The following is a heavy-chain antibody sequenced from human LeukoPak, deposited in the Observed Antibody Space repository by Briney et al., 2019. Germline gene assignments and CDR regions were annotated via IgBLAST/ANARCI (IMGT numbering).Heavy chain of an antibody. Sequence: SETLSLTCTISRGSISTYDWSWIRQTPGTTLEWIGNIHYTGRTRYNPSLESRVTMSLDTPKNEFSLRLTSMTAADSAVYYCARGRPDPQNSDYWDFWGQGILVTVSS. V-gene: IGHV4-59*13. J-gene: IGHJ4*02. CDR1: RGSISTYD. CDR2: IHYTGRT. D-gene: IGHD3-22*01. CDR3: ARGRPDPQNSDYWDF.